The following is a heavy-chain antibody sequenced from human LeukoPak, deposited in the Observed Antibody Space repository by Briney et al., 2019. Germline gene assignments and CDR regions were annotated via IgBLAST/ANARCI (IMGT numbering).Heavy chain of an antibody. V-gene: IGHV4-38-2*01. Sequence: NPSETLSLTCAVSGYPINNAYYWVWTRQPPGKGLEWIGSLYHPDSTYYNPSLKSRVTMSVDTSRNQFSLKLSFVTAADTAVYYCARHYDSYFYYYLDLWGTGTTVTVSS. CDR1: GYPINNAYY. CDR3: ARHYDSYFYYYLDL. J-gene: IGHJ6*03. D-gene: IGHD4-17*01. CDR2: LYHPDST.